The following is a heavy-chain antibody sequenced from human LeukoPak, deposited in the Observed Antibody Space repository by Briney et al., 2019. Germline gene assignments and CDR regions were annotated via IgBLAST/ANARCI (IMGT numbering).Heavy chain of an antibody. CDR1: GFPFSSYW. CDR2: INTDGSTT. J-gene: IGHJ4*02. CDR3: ARDYVYSSGSITGY. V-gene: IGHV3-74*01. D-gene: IGHD6-19*01. Sequence: PGGSLRLSCAASGFPFSSYWVHWVRQAPGKGLVWVSRINTDGSTTTYADSVKGRLTISRDNAKNTVYLQMNSLRAEDTAVYYCARDYVYSSGSITGYWGQGTLVTVSS.